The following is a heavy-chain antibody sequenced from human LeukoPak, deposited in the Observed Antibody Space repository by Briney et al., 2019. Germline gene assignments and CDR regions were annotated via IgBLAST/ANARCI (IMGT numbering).Heavy chain of an antibody. V-gene: IGHV1-18*01. CDR2: ISAYNGNT. Sequence: ASVKVSCKASGYTFTSYGISWARQAPGQGLEWMGWISAYNGNTNYAQKLQGRVTMTTDTSTSTACMELRSLRSDDTAVYYCARDLVGAYYDFWSGYPEARRAFDIWGQGTMVTVSS. CDR3: ARDLVGAYYDFWSGYPEARRAFDI. D-gene: IGHD3-3*01. CDR1: GYTFTSYG. J-gene: IGHJ3*02.